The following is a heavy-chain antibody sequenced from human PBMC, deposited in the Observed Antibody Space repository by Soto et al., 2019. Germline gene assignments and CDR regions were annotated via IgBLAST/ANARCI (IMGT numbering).Heavy chain of an antibody. CDR2: IYHSGST. V-gene: IGHV4-30-2*01. Sequence: PSETLSLTCAVSGGSISSGGYSWSWIRQPPGKGLEWIGYIYHSGSTYYNPSLKSRATISLDRSKKQFSLKLSSVTAAETAVYYCARGMTTVTTLDYWGQGTLVTVSS. CDR3: ARGMTTVTTLDY. CDR1: GGSISSGGYS. D-gene: IGHD4-17*01. J-gene: IGHJ4*02.